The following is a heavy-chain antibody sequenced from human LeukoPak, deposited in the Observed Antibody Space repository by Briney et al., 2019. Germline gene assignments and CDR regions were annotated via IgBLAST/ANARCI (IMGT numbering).Heavy chain of an antibody. V-gene: IGHV3-21*01. Sequence: GGSLRLSCAASGFTFSSYNMNWVRQAPGKGLEWVSSISRSSDYIYYADSVKGRFTISRDNAKNSLYLQMNTLRAEDTAVYYCARDPGGVVYFDYWGQGTLVTVSS. CDR1: GFTFSSYN. D-gene: IGHD2-8*01. J-gene: IGHJ4*02. CDR3: ARDPGGVVYFDY. CDR2: ISRSSDYI.